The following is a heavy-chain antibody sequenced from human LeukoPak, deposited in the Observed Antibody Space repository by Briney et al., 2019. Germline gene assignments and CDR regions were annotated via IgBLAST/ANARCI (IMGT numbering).Heavy chain of an antibody. Sequence: GGSLRLSCAASGFTFSNFAISWVRQAPGKGLEWVSAISKSGDNSYYADSVKGRFTISRDNSKNTIYLQMNSLRVEDTAVYYCAKLSGWTGWFFDYWGQGTVVAVSS. J-gene: IGHJ4*02. CDR1: GFTFSNFA. CDR3: AKLSGWTGWFFDY. D-gene: IGHD6-19*01. V-gene: IGHV3-23*01. CDR2: ISKSGDNS.